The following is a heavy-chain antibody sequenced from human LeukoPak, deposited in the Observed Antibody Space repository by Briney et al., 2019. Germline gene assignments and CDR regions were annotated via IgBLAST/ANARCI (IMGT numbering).Heavy chain of an antibody. V-gene: IGHV3-21*01. CDR2: ISSSSSYI. Sequence: GGSLRLSCAASGFTFSSYSMNWVRQAPGKGLEWVSSISSSSSYIYYADSVKGRFTISRDNAKNSLYLQMNSLRAEDTAVYYCARDRYRTTGTPGYWGQGTLVTVSS. J-gene: IGHJ4*02. CDR3: ARDRYRTTGTPGY. D-gene: IGHD1-1*01. CDR1: GFTFSSYS.